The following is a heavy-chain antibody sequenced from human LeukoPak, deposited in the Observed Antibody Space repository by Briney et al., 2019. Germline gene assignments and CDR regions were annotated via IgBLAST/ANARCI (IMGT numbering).Heavy chain of an antibody. CDR3: ARGLVVLVTPYSYYYYGIDV. J-gene: IGHJ6*02. CDR1: GGSFSGYY. D-gene: IGHD4-23*01. Sequence: SETLSLTCAVYGGSFSGYYWSWIRQPPGKGREWVGEINRSGSTNYNPSLKSRVTISVDTSKNQFSLKLSSVTAADTAVYYCARGLVVLVTPYSYYYYGIDVWGQGTTVTVSS. V-gene: IGHV4-34*01. CDR2: INRSGST.